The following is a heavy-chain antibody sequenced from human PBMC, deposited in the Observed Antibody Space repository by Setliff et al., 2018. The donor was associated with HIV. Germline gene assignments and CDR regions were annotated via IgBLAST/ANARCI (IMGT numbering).Heavy chain of an antibody. CDR3: ARDPHYFDTSGHYSWFYFDY. Sequence: LSLTCTVSGGSMPSSNYYWGWIRQSPGRGLEWIGSISSSGSTTYHPSLRSRVTVSAATSKNQFSLKLTSVTAADTAVYFCARDPHYFDTSGHYSWFYFDYWGQGTLVTVSS. CDR1: GGSMPSSNYY. V-gene: IGHV4-39*07. D-gene: IGHD3-22*01. J-gene: IGHJ4*02. CDR2: ISSSGST.